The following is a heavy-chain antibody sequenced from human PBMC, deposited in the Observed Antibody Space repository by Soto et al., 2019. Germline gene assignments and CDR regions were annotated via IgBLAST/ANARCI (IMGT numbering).Heavy chain of an antibody. CDR2: ISSDGLNK. V-gene: IGHV3-30-3*01. Sequence: QGRLAESAGGVVQPGRALRLSCAASAFTFSSYAMHWVRQAPGKGLEWVAVISSDGLNKYYADSVKGRFTISRDNSKNTLFLQISSPTTEDTAVYYCARDGPYTLFGVVNYGMDVWGLGTTVTVSS. CDR1: AFTFSSYA. J-gene: IGHJ6*02. CDR3: ARDGPYTLFGVVNYGMDV. D-gene: IGHD3-3*01.